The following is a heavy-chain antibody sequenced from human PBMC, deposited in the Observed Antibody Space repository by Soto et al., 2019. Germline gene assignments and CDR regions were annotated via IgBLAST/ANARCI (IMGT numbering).Heavy chain of an antibody. Sequence: QVQLVESGGGVVQPGRSLRLSCAASGFTFSSYAMHWVRQAPGKGLEWVAVISYDGSNKYYADSVKGRFTISRDNSKNTLYLQMNSLSAEDTAVYYCAKLYGDIDYWGQGTLVTVSS. V-gene: IGHV3-30-3*02. J-gene: IGHJ4*02. CDR2: ISYDGSNK. D-gene: IGHD4-17*01. CDR3: AKLYGDIDY. CDR1: GFTFSSYA.